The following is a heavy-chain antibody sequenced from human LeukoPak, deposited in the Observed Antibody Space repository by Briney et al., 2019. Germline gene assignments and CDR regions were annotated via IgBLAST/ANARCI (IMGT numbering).Heavy chain of an antibody. CDR1: GYSISSGYY. V-gene: IGHV4-38-2*01. Sequence: PSETLSLTCAVSGYSISSGYYWGWIRQPPGKGLEGIGSIYHSGSTYYNPSLKSRVTISVDTSKNQFSLKLSSVTAADTAVYYCARTGKQTTVLNWFDPWGQGTLVTVSS. CDR2: IYHSGST. D-gene: IGHD4-11*01. CDR3: ARTGKQTTVLNWFDP. J-gene: IGHJ5*02.